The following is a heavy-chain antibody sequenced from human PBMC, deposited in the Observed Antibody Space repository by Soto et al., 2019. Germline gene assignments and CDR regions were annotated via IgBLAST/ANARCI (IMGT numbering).Heavy chain of an antibody. D-gene: IGHD3-10*02. CDR2: INTGNGNT. Sequence: ASVKVSCKASGYTFTSYAMHWVRQAPGQRLEWMGWINTGNGNTKYSQKFQGRVTITRDTSASTTYMELSSLRSEDTAVYYCARSPGLFGDSYFDYWGQGTLVTVSS. CDR1: GYTFTSYA. J-gene: IGHJ4*02. CDR3: ARSPGLFGDSYFDY. V-gene: IGHV1-3*04.